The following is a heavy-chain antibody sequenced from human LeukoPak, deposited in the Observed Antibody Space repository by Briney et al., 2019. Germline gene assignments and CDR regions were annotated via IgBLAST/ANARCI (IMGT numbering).Heavy chain of an antibody. CDR2: IDKKDKGYATAT. D-gene: IGHD1-26*01. CDR3: TRDSGTYNWFDP. V-gene: IGHV3-73*01. J-gene: IGHJ5*02. CDR1: GFTFSGSA. Sequence: GGSLRLSCAASGFTFSGSAIHWVRQSSGKGLEWVGQIDKKDKGYATATAYAASVKGRFTISRDDSINTAYLQLKSLKTEDSALYYCTRDSGTYNWFDPWGQGTLVTVSS.